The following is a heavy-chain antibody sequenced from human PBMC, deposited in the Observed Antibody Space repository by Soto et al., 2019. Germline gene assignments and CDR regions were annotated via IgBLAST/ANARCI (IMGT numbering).Heavy chain of an antibody. CDR1: GFTFSSYG. CDR2: IWYDGSNK. J-gene: IGHJ6*02. D-gene: IGHD2-2*02. CDR3: ARGGYCSSTSCYTYYYYGMDV. V-gene: IGHV3-33*08. Sequence: QVQLVESGGGVVQPGGSLRLSCAASGFTFSSYGMHWVRQAPGKGLEWVAVIWYDGSNKYYVDSVKGRFTISRDNSKNTLYLQMNSLRAEDTAVYYCARGGYCSSTSCYTYYYYGMDVWGQGTTVTVSS.